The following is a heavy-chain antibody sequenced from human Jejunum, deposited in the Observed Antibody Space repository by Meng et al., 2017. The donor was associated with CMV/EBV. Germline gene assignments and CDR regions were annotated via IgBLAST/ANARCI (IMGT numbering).Heavy chain of an antibody. V-gene: IGHV2-5*02. D-gene: IGHD2-2*01. CDR1: GFSLSTSEVG. CDR3: ALFTRSWFDP. CDR2: IYWDDDK. Sequence: ITLKCPCPPLSTPTQTLTPTCTFSGFSLSTSEVGVGWIRQPPGKALEWLAVIYWDDDKRYSPSLKSRLTITKDTSKNQVVLTLTNMDPVDTATYYCALFTRSWFDPWGQGTLVTVSS. J-gene: IGHJ5*02.